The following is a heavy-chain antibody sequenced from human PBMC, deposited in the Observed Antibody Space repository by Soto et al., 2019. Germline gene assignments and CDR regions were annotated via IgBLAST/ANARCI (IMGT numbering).Heavy chain of an antibody. Sequence: QVQLQESGPGLLKPSQTLSLTCTVSGGSISSCGYYWSWIRQHPGKGLEWIRYIYYSESTYYNPARNSRVTKPVDTSKNPASLKLSSGTAADTAVYCCATEPLTWGQGPLVTVSS. V-gene: IGHV4-31*03. CDR2: IYYSEST. CDR3: ATEPLT. CDR1: GGSISSCGYY. J-gene: IGHJ5*02.